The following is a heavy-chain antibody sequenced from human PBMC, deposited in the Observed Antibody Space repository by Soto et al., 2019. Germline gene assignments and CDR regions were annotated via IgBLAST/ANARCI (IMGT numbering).Heavy chain of an antibody. CDR2: IYYSGST. CDR1: GGSISSGDYY. J-gene: IGHJ6*02. V-gene: IGHV4-30-4*01. CDR3: AGDLRRGSGSYYKALYGMDV. D-gene: IGHD3-10*01. Sequence: PSETLSLTCTVSGGSISSGDYYWSWIRQPPGKGLEWIGYIYYSGSTYYNPSLKSRVTISVDTSKNQFSLKLSSVTAADTAVYYCAGDLRRGSGSYYKALYGMDVWGQGTTVTVSS.